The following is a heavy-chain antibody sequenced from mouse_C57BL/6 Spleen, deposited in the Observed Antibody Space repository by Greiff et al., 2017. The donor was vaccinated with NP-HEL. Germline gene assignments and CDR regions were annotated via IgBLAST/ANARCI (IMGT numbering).Heavy chain of an antibody. J-gene: IGHJ3*01. Sequence: EVQGVESGPELVKPGASVKMSCKASGYTFTDYNMHWVKQSHGKSLEWIGYINPNNGGTSYNQKFKGKATLTVNKSSSTAYMELRSLTSEDSAVYYCATLLPFAYWGQGTLVTVSA. CDR3: ATLLPFAY. CDR1: GYTFTDYN. D-gene: IGHD1-2*01. V-gene: IGHV1-22*01. CDR2: INPNNGGT.